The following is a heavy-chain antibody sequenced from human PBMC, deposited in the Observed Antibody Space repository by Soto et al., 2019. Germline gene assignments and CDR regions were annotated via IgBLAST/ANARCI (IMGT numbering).Heavy chain of an antibody. CDR1: GFTFSSYG. CDR3: AKDGLEFWGRLNHYYYYMDV. CDR2: ISYDGSNK. J-gene: IGHJ6*03. Sequence: GGSLRLSCAASGFTFSSYGMHWVRQAPGKGLEWVAVISYDGSNKYYADSVKGRFTISRDNSKNTLYLQMNSLRAEDTAVYYCAKDGLEFWGRLNHYYYYMDVWGKGTTVTVSS. V-gene: IGHV3-30*18. D-gene: IGHD7-27*01.